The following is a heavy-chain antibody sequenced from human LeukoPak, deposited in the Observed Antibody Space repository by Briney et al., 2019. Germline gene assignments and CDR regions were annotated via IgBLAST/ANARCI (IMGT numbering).Heavy chain of an antibody. V-gene: IGHV3-11*01. Sequence: GGSLRLSCAASGFTFSDYYMSWIRQAPGKGLEWVSYISSSGSTIYYADSVKGRFTVSRNNAKNSLYLQMNSLRAEDTAVYYCARGSEPVAGLTAYWGQGTLVTVSS. J-gene: IGHJ4*02. CDR2: ISSSGSTI. CDR1: GFTFSDYY. CDR3: ARGSEPVAGLTAY. D-gene: IGHD6-19*01.